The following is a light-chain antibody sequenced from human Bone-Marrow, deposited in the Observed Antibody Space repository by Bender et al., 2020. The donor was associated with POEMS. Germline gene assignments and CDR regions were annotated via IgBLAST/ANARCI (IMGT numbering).Light chain of an antibody. CDR1: RSNIGSNY. Sequence: QSVVTQPPSASGTPGQRVTISCSGSRSNIGSNYVYWYQQLPGTAPKLLISNNINRPSGVPDRFSGSKSGTSASLAITGLQAEDEADYYCQSYDYRLSGSGIFGTGTKVTVL. CDR2: NNI. CDR3: QSYDYRLSGSGI. V-gene: IGLV1-47*02. J-gene: IGLJ1*01.